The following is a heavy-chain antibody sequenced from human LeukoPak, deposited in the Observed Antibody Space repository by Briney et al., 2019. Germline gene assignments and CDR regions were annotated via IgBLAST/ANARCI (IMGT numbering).Heavy chain of an antibody. Sequence: ASLKSSGKASGYTFTRYYMHWVRQAHEQGLEWMGIINPSGGSTSYAQKFQGRVTMTRDTSTSTVYMELSSLRSEDTAVYYCARVYCSGGSCYFNTYYYYGMDVWGQGTTVTVSS. CDR2: INPSGGST. CDR1: GYTFTRYY. CDR3: ARVYCSGGSCYFNTYYYYGMDV. J-gene: IGHJ6*02. D-gene: IGHD2-15*01. V-gene: IGHV1-46*01.